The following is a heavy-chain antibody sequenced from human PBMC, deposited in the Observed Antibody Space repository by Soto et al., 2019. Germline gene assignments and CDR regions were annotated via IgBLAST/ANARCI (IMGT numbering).Heavy chain of an antibody. CDR1: GYTFTELS. J-gene: IGHJ4*02. CDR3: ATDSGYDSSGYSWLFDY. D-gene: IGHD3-22*01. V-gene: IGHV1-24*01. Sequence: ASVKVSCKVSGYTFTELSMHWVRQAPGKGLEWMGGFDPEDGETIYAQKFQGRVTMTEDTSTDTAYMELSSLRSEDTAVYYCATDSGYDSSGYSWLFDYWGQGTLVTVSS. CDR2: FDPEDGET.